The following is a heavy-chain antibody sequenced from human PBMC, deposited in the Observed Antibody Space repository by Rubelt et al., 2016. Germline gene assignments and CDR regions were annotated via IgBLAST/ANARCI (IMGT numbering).Heavy chain of an antibody. CDR3: AKDAAYSSSSAYYFDS. J-gene: IGHJ4*02. CDR2: IGTAGDT. CDR1: GFTFSSYD. V-gene: IGHV3-13*04. D-gene: IGHD6-6*01. Sequence: VQLVESGGGLVQPGGSLRLSCAASGFTFSSYDMHWVRQATGKGLEWVSAIGTAGDTYYPGSVKGRFTISRENAKNSLYLQMNSLRAGDTAVYYCAKDAAYSSSSAYYFDSWGQGTLVTVSS.